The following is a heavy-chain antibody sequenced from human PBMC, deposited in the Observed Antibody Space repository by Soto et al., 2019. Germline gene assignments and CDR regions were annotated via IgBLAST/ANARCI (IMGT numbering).Heavy chain of an antibody. CDR3: ARVSEAGGWFDP. V-gene: IGHV4-30-2*01. Sequence: SETLSLTCAVSGGSISSGGYSWSWIRQPPGKGLEWIGYIYHSGSTYYNPSLKSRVTISVDRSKNQFSLKLSSVTAADTAVYYCARVSEAGGWFDPWGQGTLVTVSS. D-gene: IGHD6-13*01. CDR2: IYHSGST. CDR1: GGSISSGGYS. J-gene: IGHJ5*02.